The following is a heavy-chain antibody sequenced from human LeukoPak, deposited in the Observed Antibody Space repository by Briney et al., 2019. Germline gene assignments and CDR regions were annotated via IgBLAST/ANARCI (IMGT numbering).Heavy chain of an antibody. D-gene: IGHD1-26*01. CDR1: GGSISSSY. V-gene: IGHV4-59*01. J-gene: IGHJ4*02. CDR3: ARVNSGNYYEFEY. CDR2: FYYSGST. Sequence: SETQSLTCTVSGGSISSSYWSWIRQPPGKGLDWLGYFYYSGSTNYNPSLRNRVTISVDTSKNQFSLKLSSVAAADTAVYYCARVNSGNYYEFEYWGRGTLVTVSS.